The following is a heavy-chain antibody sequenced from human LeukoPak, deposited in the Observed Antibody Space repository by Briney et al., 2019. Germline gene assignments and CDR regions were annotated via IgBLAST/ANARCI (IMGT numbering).Heavy chain of an antibody. CDR1: GFTFSSYW. Sequence: GGSLRLSCVASGFTFSSYWMSWVRQAPGKGLEWVANIKQDGSEKYYVDSVKGRFSISRDNAKNSLYLQMNSLRAEDTAVYYCARGAWTFDYWGQGTLVSVSS. V-gene: IGHV3-7*01. CDR2: IKQDGSEK. D-gene: IGHD3/OR15-3a*01. J-gene: IGHJ4*02. CDR3: ARGAWTFDY.